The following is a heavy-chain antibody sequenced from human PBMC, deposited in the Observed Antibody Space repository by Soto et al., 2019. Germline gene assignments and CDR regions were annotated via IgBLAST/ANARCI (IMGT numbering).Heavy chain of an antibody. CDR3: AKESLITMVRGDNGGFDY. Sequence: PGGSLRLSCAASGFTFSSYAMSWVRQAPGKGLEWVSAISGSGGSTYYADSVKGRFTISRDNSKNTLYLQMNSLRAEDTAVYYCAKESLITMVRGDNGGFDYWGQGTLVTVSS. J-gene: IGHJ4*02. CDR2: ISGSGGST. D-gene: IGHD3-10*01. V-gene: IGHV3-23*01. CDR1: GFTFSSYA.